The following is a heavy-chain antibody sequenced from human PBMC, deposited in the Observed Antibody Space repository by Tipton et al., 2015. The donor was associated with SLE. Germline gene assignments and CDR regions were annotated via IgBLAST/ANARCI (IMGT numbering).Heavy chain of an antibody. CDR3: ARGLYGDEPGY. D-gene: IGHD4-17*01. V-gene: IGHV4-34*01. CDR1: GGSLSGFY. CDR2: INHSGST. J-gene: IGHJ4*02. Sequence: TLSLTCAVYGGSLSGFYCSWVRPPPRKGGEGVGEINHSGSTNYNPSLKSRVTISVDTSKNQFSLKLTSLTAADTAVYYCARGLYGDEPGYWGQGTLVTVSP.